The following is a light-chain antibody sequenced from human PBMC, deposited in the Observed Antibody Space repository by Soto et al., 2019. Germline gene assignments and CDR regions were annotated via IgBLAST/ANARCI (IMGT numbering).Light chain of an antibody. J-gene: IGLJ3*02. CDR3: CSYTDGSSLL. V-gene: IGLV2-23*01. CDR1: RNDIGTYNL. Sequence: SALTQPASVSESPGQSISISCGGGRNDIGTYNLVSWYQQHPGKAPKLISYEGNKRPSGVSNRFSGSRSGNTASLTISGLQAEDEADDYCCSYTDGSSLLFGGGTKLTVL. CDR2: EGN.